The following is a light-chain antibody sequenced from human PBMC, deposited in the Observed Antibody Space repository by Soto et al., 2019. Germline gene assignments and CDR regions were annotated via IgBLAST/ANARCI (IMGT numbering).Light chain of an antibody. V-gene: IGLV2-23*02. CDR1: SSDVGSFNL. J-gene: IGLJ1*01. CDR2: DVT. Sequence: QSVLTQPASVSGSPGQSITISCTGTSSDVGSFNLVSWYQHHPGKAPQLMIYDVTKRPSGVSNRFSGSKSGNTASLTISGLQAEDEADYYCCSYAGSATFVFGTGTKLTVL. CDR3: CSYAGSATFV.